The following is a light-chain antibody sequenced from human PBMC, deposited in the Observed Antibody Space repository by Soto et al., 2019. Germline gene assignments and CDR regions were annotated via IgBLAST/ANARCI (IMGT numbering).Light chain of an antibody. CDR2: GNS. CDR1: SSNIGAGYD. V-gene: IGLV1-40*01. Sequence: QSVLTQSPSVSGGPGQRVTISCTGRSSNIGAGYDVHWYQQLPGTAPKLLIYGNSNRPSGVPDRFSGSKSGTSASLAITGLQAEDEADYYCQSYDSSLSGSVFGGGTKLTVL. J-gene: IGLJ2*01. CDR3: QSYDSSLSGSV.